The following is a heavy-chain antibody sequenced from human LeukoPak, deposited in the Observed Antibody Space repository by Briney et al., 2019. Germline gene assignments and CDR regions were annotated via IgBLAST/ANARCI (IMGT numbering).Heavy chain of an antibody. CDR2: ISSSGSTI. CDR1: GFTFSSYE. CDR3: ARGGGIVQLDSGIDY. J-gene: IGHJ4*02. D-gene: IGHD1-1*01. Sequence: LSGGSLRLSCAASGFTFSSYEMSWVRQAPGKGLEWVSYISSSGSTIYYADSVKGRFTVSRDNAKNSLYLLMNSLRAEDTAVYYCARGGGIVQLDSGIDYWGQGTLVTVSS. V-gene: IGHV3-48*03.